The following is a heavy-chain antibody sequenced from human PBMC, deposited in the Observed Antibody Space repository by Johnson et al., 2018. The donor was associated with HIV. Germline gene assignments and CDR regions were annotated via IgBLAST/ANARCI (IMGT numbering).Heavy chain of an antibody. Sequence: QMQLVESGGGVVQPGGSLRLSCAAFGFTFSYYGMHWVRQAPGKGLEWVAFIRYDGDNKYYGDSVKGRFTISRDNSKDTLYLQMNGLRPEDTAVYYCAKDEAQTLASAGRDAFDFWGQGTAVTVSS. CDR3: AKDEAQTLASAGRDAFDF. V-gene: IGHV3-30*02. D-gene: IGHD6-13*01. J-gene: IGHJ3*01. CDR2: IRYDGDNK. CDR1: GFTFSYYG.